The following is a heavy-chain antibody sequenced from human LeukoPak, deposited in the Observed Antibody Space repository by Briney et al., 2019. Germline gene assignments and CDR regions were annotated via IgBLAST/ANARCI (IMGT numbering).Heavy chain of an antibody. J-gene: IGHJ6*03. V-gene: IGHV1-8*01. Sequence: ASVKVSCKASGYTFTSYDINWVRQATGQGLEWMGWMNPNSGNTGYAQKFQGRVTMTRNTSISTAYMELSSLRSEDTAVYYCARRYSSSWYSVNYYYYYMDVWGKGTTVTVSS. CDR2: MNPNSGNT. D-gene: IGHD6-13*01. CDR1: GYTFTSYD. CDR3: ARRYSSSWYSVNYYYYYMDV.